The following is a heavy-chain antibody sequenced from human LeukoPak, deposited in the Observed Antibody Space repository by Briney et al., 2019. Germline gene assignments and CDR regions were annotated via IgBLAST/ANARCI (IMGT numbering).Heavy chain of an antibody. V-gene: IGHV5-51*01. CDR2: IYPGDSDT. CDR1: GYSFTSCW. J-gene: IGHJ6*02. D-gene: IGHD2-2*01. Sequence: GESLKISCKGSGYSFTSCWIGWVRQMPGKGLEWMGIIYPGDSDTRYSPSFQGQVTISADKSISTAYLQWSSLKASDTAMYYCARQGCSSTSCHRAYYYYGMDVWGQGTTVTVSS. CDR3: ARQGCSSTSCHRAYYYYGMDV.